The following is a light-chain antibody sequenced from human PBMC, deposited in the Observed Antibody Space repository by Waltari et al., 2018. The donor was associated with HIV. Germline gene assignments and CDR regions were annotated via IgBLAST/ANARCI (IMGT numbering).Light chain of an antibody. CDR1: QSVSSS. J-gene: IGKJ4*01. CDR2: GAS. Sequence: EIVMAQSPATLSVSTGATATVSCRASQSVSSSLAWYQQKPGQAPRLLIYGASTRATGIAARFSGSGSGTDFTLTISSLQSEDFVVYYCQQYSNWPLTFGGGTKVEI. CDR3: QQYSNWPLT. V-gene: IGKV3-15*01.